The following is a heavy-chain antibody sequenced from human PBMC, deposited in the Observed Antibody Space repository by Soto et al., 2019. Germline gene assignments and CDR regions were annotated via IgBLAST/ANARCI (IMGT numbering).Heavy chain of an antibody. Sequence: GGSLRLSCAASGFTFRSYDMHWVRQDTGNGLEWVSATGTAGYTYYPGSLKGRLTISRENDKNSLYLQMNSLRAGDTAVYYCARALEYYDYVWGSYRYPHYYYGMDVWGQGTTVTVSS. V-gene: IGHV3-13*01. CDR3: ARALEYYDYVWGSYRYPHYYYGMDV. CDR2: TGTAGYT. CDR1: GFTFRSYD. J-gene: IGHJ6*02. D-gene: IGHD3-16*02.